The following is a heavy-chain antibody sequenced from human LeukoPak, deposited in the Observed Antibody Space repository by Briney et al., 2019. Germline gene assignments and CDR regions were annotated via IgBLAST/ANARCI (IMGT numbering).Heavy chain of an antibody. V-gene: IGHV3-23*01. J-gene: IGHJ4*02. D-gene: IGHD2-15*01. CDR3: AKGDCSGGSCYNFDY. Sequence: GGSPGLSCAASGFTFSSYAMSWVRQAPGKGLDWVSAISGSGGSTYYADSVKGRFTISRDNSKNTLYLQMNSLRAENTAVYYCAKGDCSGGSCYNFDYWGQGTLVTVSS. CDR2: ISGSGGST. CDR1: GFTFSSYA.